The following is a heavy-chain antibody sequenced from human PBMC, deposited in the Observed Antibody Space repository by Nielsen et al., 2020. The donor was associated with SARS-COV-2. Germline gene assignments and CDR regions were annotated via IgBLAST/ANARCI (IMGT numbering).Heavy chain of an antibody. Sequence: ASVKVSCKASGYTFTNYGISWVRQAPGQGLEWMGKINPSSDSTNYAQKFQGRATITADASTNTAYMQLSSLRSEDTAVYYCARHDYGGNSPIDSWGQGTLVTVSS. CDR3: ARHDYGGNSPIDS. V-gene: IGHV1-18*04. D-gene: IGHD4-23*01. J-gene: IGHJ4*02. CDR2: INPSSDST. CDR1: GYTFTNYG.